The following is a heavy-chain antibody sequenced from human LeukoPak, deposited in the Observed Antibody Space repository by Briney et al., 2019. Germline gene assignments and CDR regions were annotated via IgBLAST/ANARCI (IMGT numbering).Heavy chain of an antibody. CDR1: GYAFTSYG. Sequence: ASVKVSCKASGYAFTSYGISWVRQAPGQGLEWMGWISAYNGNTNYAQKLQGRVTVTTDTSTSTAYMELRSLRSDDTAVYYCSFHTYSHDSDYWGQGTLVTVSS. D-gene: IGHD3-22*01. CDR3: SFHTYSHDSDY. V-gene: IGHV1-18*01. J-gene: IGHJ4*02. CDR2: ISAYNGNT.